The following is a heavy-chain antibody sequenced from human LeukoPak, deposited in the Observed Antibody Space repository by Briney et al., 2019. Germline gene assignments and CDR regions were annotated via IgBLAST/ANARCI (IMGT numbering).Heavy chain of an antibody. CDR2: ITSDSRYM. D-gene: IGHD4-17*01. J-gene: IGHJ4*02. CDR1: GFTFSSYN. CDR3: ARDFRNYGFFDY. V-gene: IGHV3-21*01. Sequence: GGSLRLSCAASGFTFSSYNMNWVRQAPGKGLEWVSSITSDSRYMYYADSVKGRFSISRDNARNSLYLQLNSLRAEDTAVYYCARDFRNYGFFDYWGQGTLVTVSS.